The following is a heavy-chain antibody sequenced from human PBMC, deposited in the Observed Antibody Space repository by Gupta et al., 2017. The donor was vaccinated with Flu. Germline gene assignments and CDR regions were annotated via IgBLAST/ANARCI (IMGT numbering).Heavy chain of an antibody. CDR2: IYHSGTT. CDR3: ARGTFGAHSEGFEH. Sequence: QVQLQESGPGLVKPSETLALTCAVSGYSISSGYFWAWIRQPPGKGLEWIATIYHSGTTYHNPSLQSRGTISVDTSKNHFSLKLTSVTAADTAVYYGARGTFGAHSEGFEHWGQGTLVTVSS. CDR1: GYSISSGYF. J-gene: IGHJ4*02. V-gene: IGHV4-38-2*01. D-gene: IGHD4/OR15-4a*01.